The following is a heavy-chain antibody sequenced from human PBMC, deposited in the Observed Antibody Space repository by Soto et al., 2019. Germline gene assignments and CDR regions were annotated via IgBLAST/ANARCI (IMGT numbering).Heavy chain of an antibody. J-gene: IGHJ6*02. CDR2: IYYSGST. V-gene: IGHV4-59*01. CDR3: ARDQLLWFGESADGMDG. CDR1: GGSISSYY. Sequence: SETLSLTCTVSGGSISSYYWSWIRQPPGKGLEWIGYIYYSGSTNYNPSLKSRVTISVDTSKNQFSLKLSSVTAADTAVYYCARDQLLWFGESADGMDGWGPGTRVTVSS. D-gene: IGHD3-10*01.